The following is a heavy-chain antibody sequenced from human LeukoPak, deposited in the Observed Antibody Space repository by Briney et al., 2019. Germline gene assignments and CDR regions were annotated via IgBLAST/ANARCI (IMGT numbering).Heavy chain of an antibody. D-gene: IGHD1-26*01. CDR2: IRYDGSNK. V-gene: IGHV3-30*02. CDR3: ARMVGAKGSFDY. CDR1: GFTFSSYG. Sequence: GGSLRLSCAASGFTFSSYGMHWVRQAPGKGLEWVAFIRYDGSNKYYADSVKGRFTISRDNSKNALYLQMNSLRAEDTAVYYCARMVGAKGSFDYWGQGTLVTVSS. J-gene: IGHJ4*02.